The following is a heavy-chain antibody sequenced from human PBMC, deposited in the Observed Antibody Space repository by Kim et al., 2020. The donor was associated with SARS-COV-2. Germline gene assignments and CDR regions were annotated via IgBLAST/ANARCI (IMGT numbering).Heavy chain of an antibody. J-gene: IGHJ6*02. D-gene: IGHD3-3*01. CDR1: GFTFSSYW. CDR3: ARDRGADFWSGYLVNYYYYGMDV. CDR2: IKQDGSEK. V-gene: IGHV3-7*01. Sequence: GGSLRLSCAASGFTFSSYWMSWVRQAPGKGLEWVANIKQDGSEKYYVDSVKGRFTISRDNAKNSLYLQMNSLRAEDTAVYYCARDRGADFWSGYLVNYYYYGMDVWGQGTTVTVSS.